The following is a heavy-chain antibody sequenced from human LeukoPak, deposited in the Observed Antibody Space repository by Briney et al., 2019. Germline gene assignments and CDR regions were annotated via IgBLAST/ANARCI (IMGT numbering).Heavy chain of an antibody. CDR1: GGSISSYY. V-gene: IGHV4-59*01. CDR2: IYYSGST. D-gene: IGHD3-16*01. Sequence: PSETPSLTCTVSGGSISSYYWSWIRQPPGKGLEWIGYIYYSGSTNYNPSLKSRVTISVDTSKNQFSLKLSSVTAADTAVYYCARVNGVMGYFDYWGQGTLVTVSS. J-gene: IGHJ4*02. CDR3: ARVNGVMGYFDY.